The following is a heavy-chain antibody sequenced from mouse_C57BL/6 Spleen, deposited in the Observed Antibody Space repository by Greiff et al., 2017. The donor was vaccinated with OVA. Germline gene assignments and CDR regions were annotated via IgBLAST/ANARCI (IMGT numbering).Heavy chain of an antibody. CDR2: IDPNSGGT. D-gene: IGHD2-3*01. J-gene: IGHJ2*01. Sequence: QVQLQQPGAELVKPGASVKLSCKASGHTFPSYWMHWVKQRPGRGLEWIGRIDPNSGGTKYNEKFKSKATRTVDKPSNTAYMQLSSLTSEDSAVYYCARSDGYYLYYFDYWGQGTTLTVSS. CDR1: GHTFPSYW. V-gene: IGHV1-72*01. CDR3: ARSDGYYLYYFDY.